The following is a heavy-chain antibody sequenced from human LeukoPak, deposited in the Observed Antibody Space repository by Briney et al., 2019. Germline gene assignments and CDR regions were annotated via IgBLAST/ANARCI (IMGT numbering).Heavy chain of an antibody. CDR3: ARARSPAFFDY. J-gene: IGHJ4*02. CDR1: GYSISSGYY. Sequence: PSETLSLTCTVSGYSISSGYYWGWIRQPPGKGLEWIGSIYHSGNTYYNPSLKSRVTISVDTSKNQFSLKLSSVTAADTAVYYCARARSPAFFDYWGQGTLVTVSS. D-gene: IGHD5-12*01. V-gene: IGHV4-38-2*02. CDR2: IYHSGNT.